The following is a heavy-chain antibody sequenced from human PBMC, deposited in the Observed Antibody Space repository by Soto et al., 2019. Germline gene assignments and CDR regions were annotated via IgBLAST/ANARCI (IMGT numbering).Heavy chain of an antibody. V-gene: IGHV4-59*01. D-gene: IGHD3-9*01. J-gene: IGHJ4*02. CDR3: ARVGRYFDWTSSYYFDY. CDR2: IYYSGST. Sequence: PSETLSLTCTVSGGSISSYYWSWIRQPPGKGLEWIGYIYYSGSTNYNPSLKSRVTISVDTSKNQFSLKLSSVTAADTAVYYCARVGRYFDWTSSYYFDYWGQGTLVTVS. CDR1: GGSISSYY.